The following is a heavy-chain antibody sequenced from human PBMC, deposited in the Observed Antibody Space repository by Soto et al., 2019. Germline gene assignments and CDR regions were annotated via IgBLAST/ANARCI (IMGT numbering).Heavy chain of an antibody. V-gene: IGHV3-11*01. CDR3: ARLRPTNTGGTFDI. CDR2: ITYNGDTI. CDR1: GFTFSDYY. Sequence: QVQLVESGGGLVKPGGSLRLSCAASGFTFSDYYMTWIRQAPGKGLEWLSYITYNGDTIYYADCVKGRFTISRDNAHNSLYLEMHSLRAEDTAIYYCARLRPTNTGGTFDIWGQGTMVTVSS. J-gene: IGHJ3*02. D-gene: IGHD3-16*01.